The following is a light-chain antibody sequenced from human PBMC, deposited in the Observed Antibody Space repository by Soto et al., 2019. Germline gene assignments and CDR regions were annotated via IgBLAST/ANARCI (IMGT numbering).Light chain of an antibody. CDR2: DAS. CDR1: QSISSY. J-gene: IGKJ3*01. V-gene: IGKV3-11*01. CDR3: HQRSTWPFT. Sequence: EIVLTQSPATLSLSPGERATLSCRASQSISSYLAWDQQKPDQAPRLLIYDASNRATGIPARFSGSGSGTAFTLTISSLEPEDFAVYYCHQRSTWPFTFGPGTKVDIK.